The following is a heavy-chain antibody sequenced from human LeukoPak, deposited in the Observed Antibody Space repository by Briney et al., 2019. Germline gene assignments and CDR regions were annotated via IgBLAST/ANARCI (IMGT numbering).Heavy chain of an antibody. V-gene: IGHV3-30*03. CDR2: ISYDGSNK. D-gene: IGHD5-18*01. CDR3: ARGEDTAMVGSYYYYGMDV. J-gene: IGHJ6*02. Sequence: GGSLRLSCAASGFTFSSYGMHWVRQAPGKGLEWVAVISYDGSNKYYADSVKGRFTISRDNSKNTLYLQMNSLRAEDTAVYYCARGEDTAMVGSYYYYGMDVWGQGTTVTVSS. CDR1: GFTFSSYG.